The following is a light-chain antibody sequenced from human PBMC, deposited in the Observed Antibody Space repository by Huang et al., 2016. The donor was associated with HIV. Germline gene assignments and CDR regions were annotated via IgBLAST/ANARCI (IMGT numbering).Light chain of an antibody. CDR1: QTILHDSDSRNY. V-gene: IGKV4-1*01. CDR3: QQYYSSPFT. J-gene: IGKJ3*01. Sequence: DIVMTQSPDSLAVSLGERATINCKSSQTILHDSDSRNYLAGYQQKPGQPPKLLIHWASIRKAGVPDRFIGGGSGTDFTITISSLQAEDVAVDYCQQYYSSPFTFGPGTNVDI. CDR2: WAS.